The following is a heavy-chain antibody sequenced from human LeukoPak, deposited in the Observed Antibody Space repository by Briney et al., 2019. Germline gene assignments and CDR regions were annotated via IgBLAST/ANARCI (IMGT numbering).Heavy chain of an antibody. CDR3: AKGDTTWELPHDY. CDR1: GFTFSSYA. Sequence: GGSLRLSCAASGFTFSSYAMSWVRQAPGKGLEWVSAISGSGGITSYADSVKGRFTISRDNSKNTLYLQMNSLRAEDTAVYYCAKGDTTWELPHDYWGQGALVTVSS. CDR2: ISGSGGIT. V-gene: IGHV3-23*01. J-gene: IGHJ4*02. D-gene: IGHD1-26*01.